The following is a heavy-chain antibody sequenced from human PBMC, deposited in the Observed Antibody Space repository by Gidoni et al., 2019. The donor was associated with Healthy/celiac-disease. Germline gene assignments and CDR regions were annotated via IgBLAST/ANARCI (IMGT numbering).Heavy chain of an antibody. CDR2: IIPIFGTA. CDR1: GGTFSSYA. J-gene: IGHJ4*02. CDR3: ARAGDYGDPEGPFFFDY. V-gene: IGHV1-69*06. D-gene: IGHD4-17*01. Sequence: QVQLVQSGAEVKKPGSSVKVSCKASGGTFSSYAISWVRQAPGQGLEWMGGIIPIFGTANYAQKFQGSVTITADKSTSTAYMELSSLRSEDTAVYYCARAGDYGDPEGPFFFDYWGQGTLVTVSS.